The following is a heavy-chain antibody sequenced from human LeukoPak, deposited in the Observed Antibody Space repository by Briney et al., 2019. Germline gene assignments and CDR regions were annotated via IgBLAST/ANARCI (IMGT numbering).Heavy chain of an antibody. V-gene: IGHV1-69*04. D-gene: IGHD5-12*01. CDR3: ARIESRYEDFDY. Sequence: ASVKVSCKASGGTFSSYAISWVRQAPGQGLEWMGRIIPILGIANYAQKFQGRVTITADKSTSTAYMELSSLRSEDTAVYYCARIESRYEDFDYWGQGTLVTVSS. J-gene: IGHJ4*02. CDR2: IIPILGIA. CDR1: GGTFSSYA.